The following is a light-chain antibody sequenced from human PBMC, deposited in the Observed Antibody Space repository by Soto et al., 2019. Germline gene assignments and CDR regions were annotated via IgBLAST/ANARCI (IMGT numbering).Light chain of an antibody. J-gene: IGKJ3*01. CDR3: QKYNNWPPS. CDR2: GAS. V-gene: IGKV3-15*01. Sequence: EIVMTQSPATLSVSAGERATLSCRASQSVSSNLAWYQQKPGKAPRLLIYGASTRATGIPARFSGSRSGTEFTPTISSLQSEDFAIYYCQKYNNWPPSFGPGTQVYIK. CDR1: QSVSSN.